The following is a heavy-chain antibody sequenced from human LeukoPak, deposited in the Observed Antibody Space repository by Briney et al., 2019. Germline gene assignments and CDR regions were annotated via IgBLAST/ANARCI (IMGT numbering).Heavy chain of an antibody. CDR2: ISSSSSTI. Sequence: GGSLRLSCAASGITFSIYSMNWVRQAPGKGLEWVSYISSSSSTIYYADSVKGRFTISRDNAKNSLYLQMNSLRAEDTAVYYCASDTMTYYFDYWGQGTLVTVSS. CDR3: ASDTMTYYFDY. D-gene: IGHD3-22*01. V-gene: IGHV3-48*01. CDR1: GITFSIYS. J-gene: IGHJ4*02.